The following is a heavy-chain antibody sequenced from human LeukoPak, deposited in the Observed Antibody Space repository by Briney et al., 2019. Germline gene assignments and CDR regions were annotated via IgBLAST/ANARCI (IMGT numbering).Heavy chain of an antibody. J-gene: IGHJ4*02. V-gene: IGHV3-74*01. CDR2: IDADGTTT. CDR3: VRALSGSEDF. D-gene: IGHD3-3*01. Sequence: PGGSLRLSCAASAFTFSTSWMHWVRQAPGKGLVWVSRIDADGTTTSYVDSVKGRFTVSRDNARNTLYLQMNSLRVEDTAVYYCVRALSGSEDFWGQGTLVTVSS. CDR1: AFTFSTSW.